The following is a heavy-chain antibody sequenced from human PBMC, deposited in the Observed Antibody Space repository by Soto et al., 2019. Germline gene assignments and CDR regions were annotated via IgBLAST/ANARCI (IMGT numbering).Heavy chain of an antibody. V-gene: IGHV1-8*01. CDR2: MNPSNGNS. CDR1: GFTFITYD. CDR3: ARRKERSGPYYLDL. D-gene: IGHD6-25*01. Sequence: WASVKVSCKASGFTFITYDISWVRQAGQGLEWMGWMNPSNGNSGYAQKFRGRVTMTRNTSISTAYMELSSLRSDDSAVYFCARRKERSGPYYLDLWGQGTLVTVSS. J-gene: IGHJ4*02.